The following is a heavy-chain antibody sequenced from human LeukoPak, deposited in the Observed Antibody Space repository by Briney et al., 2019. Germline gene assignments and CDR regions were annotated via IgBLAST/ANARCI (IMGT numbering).Heavy chain of an antibody. D-gene: IGHD3-3*01. CDR1: GYTFTSYG. J-gene: IGHJ6*03. V-gene: IGHV1-18*01. CDR3: ARVFPEWLLYYRYYYYYMDV. CDR2: ISAYNGNT. Sequence: RGASVKVSCKASGYTFTSYGISWVRQAPGQGLEWMGWISAYNGNTNYEQKLQGRVTMTTDTSTSTAYMELRSLRSDDTAVYYCARVFPEWLLYYRYYYYYMDVWGKGTTVTVSS.